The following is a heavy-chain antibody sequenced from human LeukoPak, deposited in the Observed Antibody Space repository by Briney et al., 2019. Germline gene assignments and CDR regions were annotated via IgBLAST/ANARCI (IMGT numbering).Heavy chain of an antibody. Sequence: PGGSLRLSCAASGFTFSNYWMSWVRQAPGKGLEWVANIKQDGSDKYYVDSLEGRFTISRDNAKNSLYLQMNSLRAEDTAVYYCASENLENWGQGTLVTVSS. J-gene: IGHJ4*02. CDR1: GFTFSNYW. CDR2: IKQDGSDK. D-gene: IGHD1-14*01. CDR3: ASENLEN. V-gene: IGHV3-7*04.